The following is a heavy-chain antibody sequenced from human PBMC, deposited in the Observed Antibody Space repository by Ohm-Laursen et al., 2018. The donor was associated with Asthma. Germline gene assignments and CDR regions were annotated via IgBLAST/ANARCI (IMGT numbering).Heavy chain of an antibody. J-gene: IGHJ5*02. CDR3: ARRYCSGGSCYRRNNWFDP. CDR1: GGSFSGYY. V-gene: IGHV4-34*01. D-gene: IGHD2-15*01. CDR2: INHSGST. Sequence: SQTLSLTCAVYGGSFSGYYWSWIRQPPGKGLEWIGEINHSGSTNYNPSLKSRVTISVDTSKNQFSLKLSSVTAADTAAYYCARRYCSGGSCYRRNNWFDPWGQGTLVTVSS.